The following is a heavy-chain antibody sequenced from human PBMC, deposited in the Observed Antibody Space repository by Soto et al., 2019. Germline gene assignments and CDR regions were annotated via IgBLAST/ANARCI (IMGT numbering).Heavy chain of an antibody. J-gene: IGHJ4*02. Sequence: VGSLRLSCASSGCTFSSYAMSCVRQSPGKGLEWVSAISGSGGSTYYADSVKGRFTISRDNSKNTLYLQMNSLRAEDTAVYYCVKVSVFFLGSSEYLCQGTLHTVFS. D-gene: IGHD7-27*01. CDR1: GCTFSSYA. CDR3: VKVSVFFLGSSEY. CDR2: ISGSGGST. V-gene: IGHV3-23*01.